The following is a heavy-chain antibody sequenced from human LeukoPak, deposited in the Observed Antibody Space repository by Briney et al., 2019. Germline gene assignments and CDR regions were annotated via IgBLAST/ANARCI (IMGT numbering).Heavy chain of an antibody. CDR2: INLNSGAT. CDR1: GFTFTDYY. J-gene: IGHJ4*02. D-gene: IGHD3-10*01. V-gene: IGHV1-2*02. Sequence: GALVKVSCKASGFTFTDYYMHWVRQAPGQGLEWMGWINLNSGATGSAQKFQGSVTMTRDTSISTAYMELSRLRSDGTAVFYCARALGSGSYYQAYWGQGTLVTVSS. CDR3: ARALGSGSYYQAY.